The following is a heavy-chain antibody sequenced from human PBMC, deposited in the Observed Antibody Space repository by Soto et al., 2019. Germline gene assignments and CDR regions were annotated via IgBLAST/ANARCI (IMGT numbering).Heavy chain of an antibody. CDR1: GGSISSSSYY. J-gene: IGHJ4*02. V-gene: IGHV4-39*01. CDR3: ARPTLLRGYSYGYYFDY. CDR2: IYYSGST. D-gene: IGHD5-18*01. Sequence: SETLSLTCTVSGGSISSSSYYWGWIRQPPGKGLEWIGSIYYSGSTYYNPSLKSRVTISVDTSKNQFSLKLSSVTAADTAVYYCARPTLLRGYSYGYYFDYWGQGTLVTVSS.